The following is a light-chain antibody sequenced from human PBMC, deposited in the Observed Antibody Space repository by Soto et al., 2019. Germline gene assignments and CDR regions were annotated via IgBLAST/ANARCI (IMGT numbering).Light chain of an antibody. V-gene: IGKV1-5*01. CDR2: DAS. J-gene: IGKJ1*01. CDR3: QQYNSFTWT. Sequence: DIPMTQSPSTLSASVGDRVTITCRASQSISSWLAWYQQKPGKAPKLLIYDASSLESGVPSRFSGSGSVTEFTLTISGLQPDDFATYFCQQYNSFTWTFGQGTKVEIK. CDR1: QSISSW.